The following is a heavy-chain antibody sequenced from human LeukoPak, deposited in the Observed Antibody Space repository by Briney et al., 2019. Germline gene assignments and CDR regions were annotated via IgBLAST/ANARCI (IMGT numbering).Heavy chain of an antibody. V-gene: IGHV3-30*04. Sequence: PGGSLRLSSAASGFTFSDYTMHWVRRAPGKGLEWVGLISYDGSNKYFADSVKGRFSVSRDNSKNTLYLQMNSLRPDDTAVYSCARDSLWFGDPPGDYFDYWGQGTLVTVSS. CDR2: ISYDGSNK. J-gene: IGHJ4*02. D-gene: IGHD3-10*01. CDR1: GFTFSDYT. CDR3: ARDSLWFGDPPGDYFDY.